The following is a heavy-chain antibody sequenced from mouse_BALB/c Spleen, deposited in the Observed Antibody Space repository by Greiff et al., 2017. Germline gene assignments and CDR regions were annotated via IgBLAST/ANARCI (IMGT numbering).Heavy chain of an antibody. Sequence: QVQLKESGPDLVAPSQSLSITCTVSGFSLTSYGVHWVRQPPGKGLEWLVVIWSDGSTTYNSALKSRLSISKDNSKSQVFLKMNSLQTDDTAMYYCARNGNYVGDAMDYWGQGTSVTVSS. D-gene: IGHD2-1*01. CDR2: IWSDGST. CDR3: ARNGNYVGDAMDY. J-gene: IGHJ4*01. CDR1: GFSLTSYG. V-gene: IGHV2-6-2*01.